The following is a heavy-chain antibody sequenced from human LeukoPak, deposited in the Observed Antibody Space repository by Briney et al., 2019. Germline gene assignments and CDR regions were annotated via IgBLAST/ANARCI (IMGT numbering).Heavy chain of an antibody. Sequence: SKTLSLTCTVSPDSTTSNFWSWVRQPPGKGLEWIGEIHRSGSTNYNPSLQSRVTISIDRSKNQIALELSSVTAADTAVYYCAREIVGGFNPGAYWGQGTLVAVSS. V-gene: IGHV4-59*12. D-gene: IGHD1-14*01. CDR2: IHRSGST. J-gene: IGHJ4*02. CDR3: AREIVGGFNPGAY. CDR1: PDSTTSNF.